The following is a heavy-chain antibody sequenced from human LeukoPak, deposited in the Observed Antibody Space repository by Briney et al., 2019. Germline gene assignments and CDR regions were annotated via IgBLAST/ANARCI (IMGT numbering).Heavy chain of an antibody. D-gene: IGHD3-3*01. J-gene: IGHJ4*02. CDR2: FDPEDGET. CDR3: ASRGRYYDFWSGDVGYFDY. Sequence: ASVKVSCKVSGYTLTELSMHWVRQAPGKGLEWMGGFDPEDGETIYAQKFQGRVTMTEDTSTDTAYMELSSLRSEDTAVYYCASRGRYYDFWSGDVGYFDYWGQGTLVTVSS. CDR1: GYTLTELS. V-gene: IGHV1-24*01.